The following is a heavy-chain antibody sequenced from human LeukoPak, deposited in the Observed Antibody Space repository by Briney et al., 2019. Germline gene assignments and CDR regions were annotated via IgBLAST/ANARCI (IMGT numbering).Heavy chain of an antibody. Sequence: ASVKVSCKASGYTFTGYYMHWVRQAPGQGLEWMGRINPNSGGTNYARKFQGRVTMTRDTSISTAYMELSRLRSDDTAVYYCARGNNYDFWSGYSSGGNWFDPWGQGTLVTVSS. J-gene: IGHJ5*02. CDR3: ARGNNYDFWSGYSSGGNWFDP. V-gene: IGHV1-2*06. D-gene: IGHD3-3*01. CDR1: GYTFTGYY. CDR2: INPNSGGT.